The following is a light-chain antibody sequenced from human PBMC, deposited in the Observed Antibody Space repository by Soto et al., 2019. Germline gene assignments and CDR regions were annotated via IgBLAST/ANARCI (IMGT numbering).Light chain of an antibody. J-gene: IGKJ1*01. CDR2: KTS. CDR1: QSISNW. V-gene: IGKV1-5*03. CDR3: QQYHTYWT. Sequence: DIQMTQSPSTLSASVGDRVSITCWASQSISNWLAWYQQKPGKAPKLLIYKTSSLESGVPSRFSGSGSGTEFTLTISSLQPDDFATYYCQQYHTYWTFGQGTKVDVK.